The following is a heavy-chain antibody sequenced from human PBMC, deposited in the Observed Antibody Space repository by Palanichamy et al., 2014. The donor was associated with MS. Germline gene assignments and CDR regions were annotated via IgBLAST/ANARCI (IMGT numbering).Heavy chain of an antibody. J-gene: IGHJ5*02. Sequence: EVQLLESGGDFVQPGGSLRLSCASSGFTFSDSAMTWVRQAPGKGLEWVSTISKTGDATYYADSVKGRFTVSRDNSRSTLFLHMNSLSADDSALYYCAKPRTHWEDALNWLDPWGQGTLVTVSS. CDR3: AKPRTHWEDALNWLDP. CDR2: ISKTGDAT. D-gene: IGHD1-26*01. CDR1: GFTFSDSA. V-gene: IGHV3-23*01.